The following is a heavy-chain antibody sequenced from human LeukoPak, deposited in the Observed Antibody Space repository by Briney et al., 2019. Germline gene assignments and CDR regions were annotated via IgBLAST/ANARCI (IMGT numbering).Heavy chain of an antibody. Sequence: ASVKVSCKASGYTFSGSDMHWVRQAPGQGLEWMGWINPNSGGTNYAQKFQGRVTMTRDTSISTAYMELSRLRSDDTAVYYCARGGYDFWSGADAFDIWGQGTMVTVSS. CDR2: INPNSGGT. D-gene: IGHD3-3*01. J-gene: IGHJ3*02. V-gene: IGHV1-2*02. CDR3: ARGGYDFWSGADAFDI. CDR1: GYTFSGSD.